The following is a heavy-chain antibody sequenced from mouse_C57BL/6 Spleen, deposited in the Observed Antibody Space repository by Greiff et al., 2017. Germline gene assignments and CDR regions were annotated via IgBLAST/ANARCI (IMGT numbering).Heavy chain of an antibody. Sequence: EVKLEESGEGLVKPGGSLKLSCAASGFTFSSYAMSWVRQTPEKRLEWVAYISSGGDYIYYADTVKGRFTISRDNARNTLYLQMSSLKSEDTAMYYCTRPSYGSSPYAMDYWGQGTSVTVSS. J-gene: IGHJ4*01. V-gene: IGHV5S21*01. CDR2: ISSGGDYI. CDR3: TRPSYGSSPYAMDY. CDR1: GFTFSSYA. D-gene: IGHD1-1*01.